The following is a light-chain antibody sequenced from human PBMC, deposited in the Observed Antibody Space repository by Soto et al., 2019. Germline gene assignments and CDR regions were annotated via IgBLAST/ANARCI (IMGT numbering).Light chain of an antibody. Sequence: EIVLTQSPGTLSLYPGERATLSCRASQSVGSSYLAWYQQRPGQAPRLLIYGASNRATGIPDRFSGSGSGTDFTLTISRLEPEDFAVYYCQQYGRSPRTFGQGTKVDIK. CDR1: QSVGSSY. CDR3: QQYGRSPRT. V-gene: IGKV3-20*01. CDR2: GAS. J-gene: IGKJ1*01.